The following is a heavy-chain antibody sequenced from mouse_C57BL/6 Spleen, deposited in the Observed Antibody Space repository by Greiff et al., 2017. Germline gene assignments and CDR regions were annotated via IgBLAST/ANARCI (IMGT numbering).Heavy chain of an antibody. J-gene: IGHJ3*01. CDR3: ARQLRTTVEAWFAY. D-gene: IGHD1-1*01. V-gene: IGHV5-6*01. Sequence: EVNVVESGGDLVKPGGSLKLSCAASGFTFSSYGMSWVRQTPDKRLEWVATISSGGSYTYYPDSVKGRFTISRDNAKNTLYLQMSSLKSEDTAMYYCARQLRTTVEAWFAYWGQGTLVTVSA. CDR1: GFTFSSYG. CDR2: ISSGGSYT.